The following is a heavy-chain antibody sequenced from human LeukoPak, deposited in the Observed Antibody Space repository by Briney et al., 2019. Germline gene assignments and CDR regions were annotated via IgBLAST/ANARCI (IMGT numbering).Heavy chain of an antibody. J-gene: IGHJ6*03. CDR2: IYHSGST. CDR1: GYSISSGYY. CDR3: ARSPSYHYYYYMDV. V-gene: IGHV4-38-2*02. Sequence: PSETLSLTCTVSGYSISSGYYWGWIRQPPGKGLEWIGSIYHSGSTYYNPSLKSRVTISVDTSKNQFSLKLSSVTAADTAVYYCARSPSYHYYYYMDVWGKGTTVTVSS.